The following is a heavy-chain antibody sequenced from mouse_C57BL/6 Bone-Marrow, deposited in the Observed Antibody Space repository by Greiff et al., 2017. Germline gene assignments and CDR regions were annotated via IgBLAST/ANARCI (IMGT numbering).Heavy chain of an antibody. CDR3: ARKWIRGYYGYAMDY. CDR2: IYPSDSEN. D-gene: IGHD1-1*01. V-gene: IGHV1-61*01. Sequence: QVQLQQPGAELVRPGSSVKLSCKASGYTFTSYWMDWVKQRPGQGLEWIGNIYPSDSENHYNPQFKDKATLTVDKSSSTAYMPLSSLTSEDSAVYYCARKWIRGYYGYAMDYWGQGTSVTVSS. J-gene: IGHJ4*01. CDR1: GYTFTSYW.